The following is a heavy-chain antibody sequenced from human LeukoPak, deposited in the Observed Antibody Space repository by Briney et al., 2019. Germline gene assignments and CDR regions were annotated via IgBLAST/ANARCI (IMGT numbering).Heavy chain of an antibody. V-gene: IGHV1-2*02. CDR2: INPNSGGT. J-gene: IGHJ3*02. D-gene: IGHD3-22*01. CDR1: GYTFTGYY. CDR3: ARDDSSGFAAFDI. Sequence: ASAKVSCKASGYTFTGYYMHWVRQAPGQGLEWMGWINPNSGGTNYAQKFQGRVTMTRDTSISTAYMELSRLRSDDTAVYYCARDDSSGFAAFDIWGQGSMVTVSS.